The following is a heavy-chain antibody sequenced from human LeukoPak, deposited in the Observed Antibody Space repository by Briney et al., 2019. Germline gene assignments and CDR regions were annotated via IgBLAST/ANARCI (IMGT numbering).Heavy chain of an antibody. V-gene: IGHV4-4*07. J-gene: IGHJ4*02. D-gene: IGHD3-22*01. CDR1: GGSISSYY. Sequence: KASETLSLTCTVSGGSISSYYWSWIRQPAGKGLEWIGRIYTSGSTNYNPSLKSRVTMSVDTSKNQFSLKLSSVTAADTAVYYCAGGGYDSSGYYYVGYWGQGTLVTVSS. CDR3: AGGGYDSSGYYYVGY. CDR2: IYTSGST.